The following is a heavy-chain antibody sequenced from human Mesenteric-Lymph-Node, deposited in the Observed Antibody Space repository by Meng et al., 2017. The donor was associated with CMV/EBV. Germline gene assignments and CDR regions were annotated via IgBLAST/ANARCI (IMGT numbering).Heavy chain of an antibody. V-gene: IGHV5-51*01. CDR3: ARSQGYCSGGSCYSLVYYYGMDV. D-gene: IGHD2-15*01. J-gene: IGHJ6*02. CDR1: GYNFASNW. CDR2: IYPGDSET. Sequence: GGSLRLSCKVSGYNFASNWIGWVRQAPGKGLEWMGIIYPGDSETRYSPSFQGQVTISVDKSISTAFLQWNSLKASDTAMYYCARSQGYCSGGSCYSLVYYYGMDVWGQGTTVTVSS.